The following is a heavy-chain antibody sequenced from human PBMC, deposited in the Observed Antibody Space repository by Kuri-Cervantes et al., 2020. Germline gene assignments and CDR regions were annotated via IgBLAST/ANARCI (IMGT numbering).Heavy chain of an antibody. CDR1: GFTFSSYS. D-gene: IGHD3-3*01. CDR2: ISSSSSYI. CDR3: ARERDDFWSGYYTWAGDYYYYGMDV. V-gene: IGHV3-21*01. Sequence: GGSLRLSCAASGFTFSSYSMNWVRQAPRKGLEWVSSISSSSSYIYYADSVKGRFTISRDNAKNSLYLQMNSLRAEDTAVYYCARERDDFWSGYYTWAGDYYYYGMDVWGQGTTVTVSS. J-gene: IGHJ6*02.